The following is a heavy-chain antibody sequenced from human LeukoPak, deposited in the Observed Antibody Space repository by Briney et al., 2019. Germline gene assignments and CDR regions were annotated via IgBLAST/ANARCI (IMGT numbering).Heavy chain of an antibody. Sequence: NPSGTLSLTCTVSGGSISSGDYYWSWIRQPPGKGLEWIGYIYYSGSTYYNPSLKSRVTISVDTSKNQFSLKLSSVTAADTAVYYCASMIQDYYYYYYMDVWGKGTTVTVSS. CDR3: ASMIQDYYYYYYMDV. D-gene: IGHD3-16*01. V-gene: IGHV4-30-4*08. J-gene: IGHJ6*03. CDR1: GGSISSGDYY. CDR2: IYYSGST.